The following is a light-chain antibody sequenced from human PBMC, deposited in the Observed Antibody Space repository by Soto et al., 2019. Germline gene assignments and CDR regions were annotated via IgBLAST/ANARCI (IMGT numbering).Light chain of an antibody. V-gene: IGKV3-15*01. Sequence: EIVMTQSPANLSASPGERATLSCRASQSVSSNLAWYQQKPGQAPRLLIYDASTRATGIPARFSGSGSDTEFTLTISSLQSEDSAVYYCQQFQNRPLTFGGGTKVEIK. CDR2: DAS. CDR1: QSVSSN. CDR3: QQFQNRPLT. J-gene: IGKJ4*01.